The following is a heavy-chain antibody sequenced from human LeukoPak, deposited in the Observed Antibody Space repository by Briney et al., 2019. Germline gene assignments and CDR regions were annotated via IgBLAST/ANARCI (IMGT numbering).Heavy chain of an antibody. V-gene: IGHV1-18*01. J-gene: IGHJ4*02. CDR3: AIEGPGELDPTFDY. Sequence: ASVKVSCKASGYTFTNYGISWVRQAPGQGLEWMAWISPYNGNTKYAQKFQGRVTMTTDTSTSTAYMDLRSLGSDDTAVYYCAIEGPGELDPTFDYWGQGTLVTVSS. CDR2: ISPYNGNT. CDR1: GYTFTNYG. D-gene: IGHD1-26*01.